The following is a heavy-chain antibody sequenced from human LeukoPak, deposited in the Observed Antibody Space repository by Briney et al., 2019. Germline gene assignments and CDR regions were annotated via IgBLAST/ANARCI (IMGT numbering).Heavy chain of an antibody. CDR1: GFTFSSYG. Sequence: GGSLRLSCAASGFTFSSYGMHWVRQAPGKGLEWVAFIRYDGSNKYYADSVKGRFTISRDNSKNTLYLQMNSLRAEDTAVYYCAKDFYGSGSYLCYFDYWGQGTLVTVSS. D-gene: IGHD3-10*01. CDR2: IRYDGSNK. CDR3: AKDFYGSGSYLCYFDY. V-gene: IGHV3-30*02. J-gene: IGHJ4*02.